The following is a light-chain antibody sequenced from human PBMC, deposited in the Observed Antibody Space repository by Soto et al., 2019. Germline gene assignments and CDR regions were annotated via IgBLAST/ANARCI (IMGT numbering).Light chain of an antibody. Sequence: DIPLTQSPSFLSASIGDRVTISCRATQAMSTYLAWYQQKPGKAPKLLIYSASTLQSGVPSRFSSSGSGTWFTLTISSLQPEDFATYYCQQLKSYPLTFGGGTKVESK. CDR1: QAMSTY. J-gene: IGKJ4*01. CDR3: QQLKSYPLT. CDR2: SAS. V-gene: IGKV1-9*01.